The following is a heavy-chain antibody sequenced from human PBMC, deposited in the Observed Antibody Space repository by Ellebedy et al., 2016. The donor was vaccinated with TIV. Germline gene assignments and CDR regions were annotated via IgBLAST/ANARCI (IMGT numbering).Heavy chain of an antibody. D-gene: IGHD6-13*01. CDR1: GFTFSSYA. V-gene: IGHV3-23*01. Sequence: GESLKISCAASGFTFSSYAMSWVRQAPGKGLEWVSAISGSGGSTYYADSVKGRFTISRDNSKNTLYLQMNSLRAEDTAVYYCAKDVLGSSSWYFYFDYWGQGTLVTVSS. CDR3: AKDVLGSSSWYFYFDY. J-gene: IGHJ4*02. CDR2: ISGSGGST.